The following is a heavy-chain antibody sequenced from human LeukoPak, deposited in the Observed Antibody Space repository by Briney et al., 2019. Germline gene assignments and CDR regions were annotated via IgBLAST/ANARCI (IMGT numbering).Heavy chain of an antibody. V-gene: IGHV6-1*01. D-gene: IGHD6-19*01. CDR2: TYYRSKWYN. CDR3: ARDSSDWHWYFDL. J-gene: IGHJ2*01. Sequence: SQTLSLTCAVSGDSVSSNSAAWNWIRQSPSRGLEWLGRTYYRSKWYNDYAASVKSRININPDTSKNQFSLQLNSVTPEDTAVYYCARDSSDWHWYFDLWGRGTRVTVSS. CDR1: GDSVSSNSAA.